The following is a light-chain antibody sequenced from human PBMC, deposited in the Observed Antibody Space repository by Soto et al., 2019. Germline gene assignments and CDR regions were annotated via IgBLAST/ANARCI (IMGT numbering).Light chain of an antibody. Sequence: QSVLTQPASVSGSPGQSITISCTGTSSDVGGYNYVSWYQQHPGKAPKLMIYDVSKRPSGVPDRFSGSKSGNTASLTISGLQAEDEADYYCCSYAGSYSLGTGTKLTVL. CDR1: SSDVGGYNY. J-gene: IGLJ1*01. CDR2: DVS. CDR3: CSYAGSYS. V-gene: IGLV2-11*01.